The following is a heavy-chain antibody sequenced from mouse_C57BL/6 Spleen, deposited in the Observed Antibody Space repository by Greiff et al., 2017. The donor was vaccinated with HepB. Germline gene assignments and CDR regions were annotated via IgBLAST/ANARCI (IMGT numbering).Heavy chain of an antibody. CDR3: AREIAY. Sequence: VQLQQSGAELVMPGASVKLSCKASGYTFTSYWMHWVKQRPGQGLEWIGEIDPSDSYTNYNQKFKGKSTLTVDKSSSTAYMQHSSLTSEDSAVYYCAREIAYWGQGTLVTVSA. J-gene: IGHJ3*01. CDR2: IDPSDSYT. V-gene: IGHV1-69*01. CDR1: GYTFTSYW.